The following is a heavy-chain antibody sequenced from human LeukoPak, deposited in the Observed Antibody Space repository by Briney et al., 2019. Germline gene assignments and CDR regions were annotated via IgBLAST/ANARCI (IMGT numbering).Heavy chain of an antibody. Sequence: SETLSLTCAVYGGSLSGYYWSWIRQPPGKGLEWIGYIYYSGSTNYNPSLKSRVTISVDTSKNQFSLKLSSVTAADTAVYYCARAVAAANFDYWGQGTLVTVSS. D-gene: IGHD6-13*01. J-gene: IGHJ4*02. CDR1: GGSLSGYY. CDR2: IYYSGST. V-gene: IGHV4-59*01. CDR3: ARAVAAANFDY.